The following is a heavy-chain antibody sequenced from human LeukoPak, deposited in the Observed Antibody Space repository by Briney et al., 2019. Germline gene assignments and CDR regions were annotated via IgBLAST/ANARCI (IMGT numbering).Heavy chain of an antibody. V-gene: IGHV4-59*12. CDR2: IYYSGST. Sequence: SETLSLTCTVSGGSISSYYWSWIRQPPGKGLEWIGYIYYSGSTNYNPSLKSRVSISADTSKNQFSLKLSSVTAADTAVYYCARDLEYGSRPFPFDIWGQGTMVTVSS. D-gene: IGHD6-13*01. J-gene: IGHJ3*02. CDR1: GGSISSYY. CDR3: ARDLEYGSRPFPFDI.